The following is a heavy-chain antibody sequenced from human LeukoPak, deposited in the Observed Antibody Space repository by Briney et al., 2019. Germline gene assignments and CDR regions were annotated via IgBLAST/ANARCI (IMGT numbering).Heavy chain of an antibody. CDR2: IAGSSGYI. Sequence: PGGTLRLSCAASGFTFSSYTMNWVRQAPGKGLEWVSSIAGSSGYISYADSVKGRFTISRDNAKKSLYLQMTSLTAEDTAVYYCARDRGAYCGGDCYLGFDYWGRGTLVTVSS. CDR1: GFTFSSYT. J-gene: IGHJ4*01. V-gene: IGHV3-21*01. D-gene: IGHD2-21*02. CDR3: ARDRGAYCGGDCYLGFDY.